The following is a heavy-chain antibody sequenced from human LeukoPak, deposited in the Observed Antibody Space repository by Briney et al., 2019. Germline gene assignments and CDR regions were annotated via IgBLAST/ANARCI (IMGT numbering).Heavy chain of an antibody. CDR2: IKQDGSEK. J-gene: IGHJ4*02. D-gene: IGHD2-15*01. CDR3: ARALCSGGTCYLDY. CDR1: GFSFSNYW. V-gene: IGHV3-7*01. Sequence: GGSLRLSCAASGFSFSNYWMSWVRQAPGKRLEWVANIKQDGSEKYYVDSVKGRFTISRDTAENLLYLQMNSLRADDTAVYYCARALCSGGTCYLDYWGQGTLVTVSS.